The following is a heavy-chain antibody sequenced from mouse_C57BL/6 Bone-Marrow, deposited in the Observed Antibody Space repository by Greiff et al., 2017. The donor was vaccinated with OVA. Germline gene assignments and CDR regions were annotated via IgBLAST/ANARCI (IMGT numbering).Heavy chain of an antibody. CDR1: GYTFTDYY. CDR2: IYPGSGNT. J-gene: IGHJ3*01. Sequence: LQESGAELVRPGASVKLSCKASGYTFTDYYINWVKQRPGQGLEWIARIYPGSGNTYYNEKFKGKATLTAEKSSSTAYMQLSSLTSEDAAVYFCARGRIYYYGSSYAWFAYWGQGTLVTVSA. CDR3: ARGRIYYYGSSYAWFAY. V-gene: IGHV1-76*01. D-gene: IGHD1-1*01.